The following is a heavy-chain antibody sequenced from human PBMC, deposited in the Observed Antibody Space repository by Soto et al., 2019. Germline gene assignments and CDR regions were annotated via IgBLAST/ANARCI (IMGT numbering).Heavy chain of an antibody. V-gene: IGHV4-4*07. D-gene: IGHD3-9*01. J-gene: IGHJ5*02. Sequence: SETLSLSCTVSGGSISSYYWSWIRQPAGKGLEWIGRIYTSGSTTYNPSLKSRVTMSVDTSKNQFTLKLCSVTAADTAVYYCARVSGRKSLTGMYNWFDPWGQGTLVTVSS. CDR2: IYTSGST. CDR1: GGSISSYY. CDR3: ARVSGRKSLTGMYNWFDP.